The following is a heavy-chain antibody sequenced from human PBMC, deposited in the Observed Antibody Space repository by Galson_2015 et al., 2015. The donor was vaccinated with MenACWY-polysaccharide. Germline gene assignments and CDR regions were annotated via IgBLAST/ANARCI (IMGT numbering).Heavy chain of an antibody. CDR2: ISSDGTKK. CDR1: GFTFSRYA. V-gene: IGHV3-30*04. Sequence: SLRLSCAASGFTFSRYAIHWVRQAPGMGLDWVAIISSDGTKKYYADSVKGRFTISRDNSMNTMYLQMNSLTAEDTAIYYCATEYSGDPDCWGRGTLVTVSS. CDR3: ATEYSGDPDC. J-gene: IGHJ5*01. D-gene: IGHD3-10*01.